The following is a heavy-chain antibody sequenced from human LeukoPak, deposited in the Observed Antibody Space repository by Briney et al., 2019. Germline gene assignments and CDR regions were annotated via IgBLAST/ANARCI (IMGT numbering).Heavy chain of an antibody. Sequence: GGSLRLSCAASGFTFSSYAMNWVRQAPGKGLEWVSEISNSGGSTYYADSVKGRFTISRDNSKNTLYLQMNSPRAEDTAVYYCAKLRIPTAMAPFQHWGQGTLLTVSS. CDR1: GFTFSSYA. J-gene: IGHJ1*01. V-gene: IGHV3-23*01. CDR2: ISNSGGST. CDR3: AKLRIPTAMAPFQH. D-gene: IGHD2-2*01.